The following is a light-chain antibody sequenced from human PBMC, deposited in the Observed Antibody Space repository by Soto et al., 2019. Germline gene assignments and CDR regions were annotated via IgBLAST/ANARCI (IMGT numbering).Light chain of an antibody. V-gene: IGKV2-28*01. J-gene: IGKJ5*01. CDR3: MQGLQTPNT. CDR2: LAS. CDR1: QSLLYSDGDNY. Sequence: DVGMTQSPLSLPVTPGEPASISCRSSQSLLYSDGDNYLDWYVQKPGQSPQLLIYLASNRASGVPARFSGSGSGTHFRLKISRVEAEDVGLYYCMQGLQTPNTFXQGTRMEIK.